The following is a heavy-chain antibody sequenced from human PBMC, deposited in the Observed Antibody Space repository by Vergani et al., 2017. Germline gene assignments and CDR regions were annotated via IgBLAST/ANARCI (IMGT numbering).Heavy chain of an antibody. CDR1: GFTFSDYY. V-gene: IGHV3-11*06. D-gene: IGHD3-10*01. Sequence: QVQLVESGGGLVKPGGSLRLSCAASGFTFSDYYMSWIRQAPGKGLEWVSYISSSSSYTNYADSVKGRFTISRDNAKNSLYLQMNSLRAEDTAVYYCARAFGSAIYYYYGMDVWGQGTTVTVSS. J-gene: IGHJ6*02. CDR2: ISSSSSYT. CDR3: ARAFGSAIYYYYGMDV.